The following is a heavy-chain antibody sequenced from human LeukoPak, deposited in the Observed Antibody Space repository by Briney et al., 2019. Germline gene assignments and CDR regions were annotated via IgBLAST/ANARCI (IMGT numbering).Heavy chain of an antibody. V-gene: IGHV1-2*06. D-gene: IGHD3-22*01. CDR1: GYTFTGYY. J-gene: IGHJ4*02. CDR3: ARGRYYYDSPDY. Sequence: ASVKVSCKAFGYTFTGYYMHWVRQAPGQGLEWMGRINPNSGGTNYAQKFQGRVTMTRDTSTSTVYMELSSLRSEDTAVYYCARGRYYYDSPDYWGQGTLVTVSS. CDR2: INPNSGGT.